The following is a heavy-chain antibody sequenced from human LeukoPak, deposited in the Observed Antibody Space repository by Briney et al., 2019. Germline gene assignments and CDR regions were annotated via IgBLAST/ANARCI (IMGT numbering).Heavy chain of an antibody. Sequence: SETLSLTCTVSGYSISSGYYWGWIRQPPGKGLEWIGSIYHSGNTYYNPSLKSRVTMSVDTSKNQFSLNLSSVTAADTAVYYCARERRDGYKVYFDYWGQGTLVTVSS. CDR2: IYHSGNT. D-gene: IGHD5-24*01. J-gene: IGHJ4*02. V-gene: IGHV4-38-2*02. CDR3: ARERRDGYKVYFDY. CDR1: GYSISSGYY.